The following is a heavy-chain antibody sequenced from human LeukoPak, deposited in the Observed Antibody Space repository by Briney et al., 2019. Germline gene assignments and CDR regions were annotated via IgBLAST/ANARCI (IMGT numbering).Heavy chain of an antibody. J-gene: IGHJ4*02. CDR2: ISGSDGST. Sequence: GGSLRLSCAASGFTFSTYAMSWVRQAPGKGLEWVSLISGSDGSTYYADSVKGRFTISRDNSKNTQYLQMNSLRAQDTAVYYCAKARSGSSASCYNYWGQGTLVSVSS. CDR3: AKARSGSSASCYNY. V-gene: IGHV3-23*01. D-gene: IGHD2-2*01. CDR1: GFTFSTYA.